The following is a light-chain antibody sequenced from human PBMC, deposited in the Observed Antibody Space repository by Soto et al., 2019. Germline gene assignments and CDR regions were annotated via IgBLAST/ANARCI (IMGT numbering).Light chain of an antibody. Sequence: EIVLTQFPATLSLSPGERATLSCRASQNVSSYLAWYQQKPGQAPRLLIYDVSTRATGIPARFSGSGSGTDFTLTITSLEPEDFAVYSCPQRSDWPITFGQGTRLEIK. CDR2: DVS. V-gene: IGKV3-11*01. CDR3: PQRSDWPIT. CDR1: QNVSSY. J-gene: IGKJ5*01.